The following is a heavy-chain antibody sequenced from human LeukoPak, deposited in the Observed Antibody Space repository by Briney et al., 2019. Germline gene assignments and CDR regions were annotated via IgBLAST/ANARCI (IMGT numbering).Heavy chain of an antibody. V-gene: IGHV3-21*01. J-gene: IGHJ4*02. CDR3: VRDFRTQLDGYSPPYHFDY. Sequence: RSGGSLRLSCAASGFIFSTHSMSWVRQSPAKGLEWVSSISSGGSHIYYADSVKGRFTISRDNARNSLFLQMNSLRAEDTAVYYCVRDFRTQLDGYSPPYHFDYWGQGALVTVSS. D-gene: IGHD5-24*01. CDR2: ISSGGSHI. CDR1: GFIFSTHS.